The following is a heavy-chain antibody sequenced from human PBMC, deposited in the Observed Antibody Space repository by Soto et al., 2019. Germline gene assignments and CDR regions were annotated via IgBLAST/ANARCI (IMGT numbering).Heavy chain of an antibody. CDR3: ARDFKAPNDAWAFDS. D-gene: IGHD1-1*01. CDR2: ISHKGNT. Sequence: SETLSPTSAISGPFFSSSDLRNRVPQPPGKGLEWIGEISHKGNTIYNPSLKSRVLISVDNSRNEFSLTLISVTAADTAVYYCARDFKAPNDAWAFDSWGQGSLVTVSS. V-gene: IGHV4-4*02. J-gene: IGHJ4*02. CDR1: GPFFSSSDL.